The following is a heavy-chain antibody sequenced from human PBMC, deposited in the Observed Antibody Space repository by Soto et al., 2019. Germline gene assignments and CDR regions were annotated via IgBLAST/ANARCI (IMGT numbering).Heavy chain of an antibody. V-gene: IGHV4-59*01. CDR3: ARWRDSMSGYYNLAFDI. CDR2: VSFSGTT. D-gene: IGHD3-9*01. J-gene: IGHJ3*02. CDR1: GGSISSYY. Sequence: SETLSLTCAVSGGSISSYYWGWIRQPPGKKLKWIGYVSFSGTTNYNPSLKSRVSISVDTSKNQFSLTLSSVTAADTAVYYCARWRDSMSGYYNLAFDIWGQGTMVTVSS.